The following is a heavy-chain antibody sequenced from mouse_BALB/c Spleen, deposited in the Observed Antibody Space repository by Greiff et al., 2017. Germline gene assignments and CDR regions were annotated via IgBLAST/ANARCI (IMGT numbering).Heavy chain of an antibody. Sequence: VQLKESGGDLVKPGGSLKLSCAASGFTFSSYGMPWVRQTPDKRLEWVGTISSGGSYTYYTDSVKGRFTISRDKAKNTLYLQMSSLTSEDTAMYYCARHLIYYDYDDAMDYWGQGTSVTVSS. V-gene: IGHV5-6*01. CDR3: ARHLIYYDYDDAMDY. CDR1: GFTFSSYG. CDR2: ISSGGSYT. D-gene: IGHD2-4*01. J-gene: IGHJ4*01.